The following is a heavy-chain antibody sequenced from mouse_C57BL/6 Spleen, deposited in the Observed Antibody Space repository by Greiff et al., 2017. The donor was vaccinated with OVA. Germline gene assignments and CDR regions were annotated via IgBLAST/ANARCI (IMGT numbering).Heavy chain of an antibody. CDR1: GYAFSSSW. CDR2: IYPGDGDT. CDR3: ASGGGLTGPHYFDY. D-gene: IGHD4-1*01. Sequence: VQLQQSGPELVKPGASVKISCKASGYAFSSSWMNWVKQRPGKGLEWIGRIYPGDGDTNYNGKFKGKATLTADKSSSTAYMQLSSLTSEDSAVYVCASGGGLTGPHYFDYWGQGTTLTVSS. J-gene: IGHJ2*01. V-gene: IGHV1-82*01.